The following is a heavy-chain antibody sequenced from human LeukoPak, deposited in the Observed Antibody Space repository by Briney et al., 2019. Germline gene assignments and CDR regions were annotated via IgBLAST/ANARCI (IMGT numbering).Heavy chain of an antibody. CDR2: IYYSGST. J-gene: IGHJ4*01. CDR1: GGSISSSSYY. D-gene: IGHD6-13*01. Sequence: SETLSLTCTVSGGSISSSSYYWGWIRQPPGKGLEWIGYIYYSGSTNYNPSLKSRVTISVDTSKNQFSLKLSSVTAADTAVYYCARRAAAGPDHHFDYWGQEPWSPSPQ. CDR3: ARRAAAGPDHHFDY. V-gene: IGHV4-61*05.